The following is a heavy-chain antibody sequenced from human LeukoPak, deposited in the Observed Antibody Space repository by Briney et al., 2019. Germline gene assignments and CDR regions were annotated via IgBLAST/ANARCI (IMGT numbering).Heavy chain of an antibody. D-gene: IGHD1-26*01. CDR1: GDPMRNYY. CDR3: AGDSVGYDS. J-gene: IGHJ4*02. Sequence: SETLSLTCTVSGDPMRNYYWNWIRQSPDKGLEWVGLINYGGNTYYNPSLQSRITMSVDTSKKQFSLNLRSVTTADTAVYYCAGDSVGYDSWGQGTLVTVSS. V-gene: IGHV4-59*01. CDR2: INYGGNT.